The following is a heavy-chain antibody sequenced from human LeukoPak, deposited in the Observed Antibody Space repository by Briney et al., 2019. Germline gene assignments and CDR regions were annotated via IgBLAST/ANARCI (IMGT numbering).Heavy chain of an antibody. V-gene: IGHV4-61*02. CDR3: ARGQVLDP. D-gene: IGHD3-10*01. J-gene: IGHJ5*02. Sequence: SQTLSLTCTVSGGSISSGSYYWSWIRQPAGKGLEWIGRIYTSGSTNYNPSLKSRVTISVDTSKNQFSLKLSSVTAADTAVYYCARGQVLDPWGQGTLVTVSS. CDR2: IYTSGST. CDR1: GGSISSGSYY.